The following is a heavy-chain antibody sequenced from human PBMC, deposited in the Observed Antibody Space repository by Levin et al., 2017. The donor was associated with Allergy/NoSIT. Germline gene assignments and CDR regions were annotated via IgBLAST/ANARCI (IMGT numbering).Heavy chain of an antibody. CDR2: ISGSGSII. Sequence: GSLRLSCAASGFTFSDYYMSWIRRAPGKGLEWVSYISGSGSIIYYSDSVKGRFTISRDNAKNSLYLQLNSLRGEDTAVYFCARVDRCGGDCYIVDYWGQGTLVTVSS. CDR3: ARVDRCGGDCYIVDY. V-gene: IGHV3-11*01. CDR1: GFTFSDYY. J-gene: IGHJ4*02. D-gene: IGHD2-21*02.